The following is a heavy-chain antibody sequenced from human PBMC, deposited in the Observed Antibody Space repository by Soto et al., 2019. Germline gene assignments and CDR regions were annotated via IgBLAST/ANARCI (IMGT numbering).Heavy chain of an antibody. Sequence: QVQLVESGGGVVQPGRSLRLSCAASGFTFSSYGMHWVRQAPGKGLEWVAVISYDGSNKYYADSVKGRFTISRDNSKNTLYLQMNSLRAEDTAVYYCAKDGGAYYDILTGDSDDNGGMDVW. J-gene: IGHJ6*01. CDR2: ISYDGSNK. V-gene: IGHV3-30*18. CDR1: GFTFSSYG. D-gene: IGHD3-9*01. CDR3: AKDGGAYYDILTGDSDDNGGMDV.